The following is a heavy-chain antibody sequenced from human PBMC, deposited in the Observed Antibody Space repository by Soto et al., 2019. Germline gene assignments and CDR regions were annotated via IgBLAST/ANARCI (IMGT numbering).Heavy chain of an antibody. CDR3: ARDYPIDSSGEGDAFDI. CDR2: ISAYNGNT. V-gene: IGHV1-18*01. CDR1: GYTFTSYS. D-gene: IGHD3-22*01. Sequence: QVQLVQSGAEVKKPGASVKVSCKASGYTFTSYSISWVRQAPGQGLEWMGWISAYNGNTNYAQKLQGRVTMTTDTSTSTAYMELGGMRSDDTAVYCCARDYPIDSSGEGDAFDIWGQGTMVTVSS. J-gene: IGHJ3*02.